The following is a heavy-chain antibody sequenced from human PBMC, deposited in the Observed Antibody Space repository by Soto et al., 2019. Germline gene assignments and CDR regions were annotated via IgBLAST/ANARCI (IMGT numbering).Heavy chain of an antibody. D-gene: IGHD3-3*01. CDR1: GFTFSTYG. J-gene: IGHJ6*02. V-gene: IGHV3-30*18. CDR3: AKDAGRFLKYYFNSGVDA. Sequence: QVQLVESGGGLVQPGRSLKLSCAASGFTFSTYGMHWVRQSPGKGLEWVAVISYDGSNQYYRDSVRDSFTISRDNSRNTVYLQINSLREEDTAVYYCAKDAGRFLKYYFNSGVDAWGRGTTVTVS. CDR2: ISYDGSNQ.